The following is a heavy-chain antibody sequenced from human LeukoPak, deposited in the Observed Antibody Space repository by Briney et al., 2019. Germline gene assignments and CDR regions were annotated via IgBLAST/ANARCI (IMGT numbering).Heavy chain of an antibody. CDR3: AKGASSGWLLYWFDP. D-gene: IGHD6-19*01. CDR2: ISGSGVST. Sequence: GGSLRLSCAASGFTFSSYVMTWVRQAPGRGLEWVSGISGSGVSTYYAASVKGRFTISRDNSKNTLYLQINSLRAEDTAIYYCAKGASSGWLLYWFDPWGQGTLVTVSS. V-gene: IGHV3-23*01. J-gene: IGHJ5*02. CDR1: GFTFSSYV.